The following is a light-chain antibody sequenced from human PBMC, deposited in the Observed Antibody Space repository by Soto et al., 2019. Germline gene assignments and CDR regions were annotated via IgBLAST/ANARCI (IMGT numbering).Light chain of an antibody. Sequence: QSALTQPASVSGSPGQSITISCTGTSSDVGDYNFVSWYQPHPGKAPKLMIYDVSNRPSGVSNRFSGSKSGSTASLTNSGLQAEDEADYYCSSYTSSSTLVMFGGGTKLTVL. CDR2: DVS. CDR3: SSYTSSSTLVM. J-gene: IGLJ3*02. CDR1: SSDVGDYNF. V-gene: IGLV2-14*03.